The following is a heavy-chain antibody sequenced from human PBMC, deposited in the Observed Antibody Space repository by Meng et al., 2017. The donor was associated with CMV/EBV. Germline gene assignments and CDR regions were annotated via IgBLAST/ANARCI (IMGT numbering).Heavy chain of an antibody. CDR3: ARFQLPGPHNWFDT. J-gene: IGHJ5*02. CDR2: IIPILGIA. D-gene: IGHD2-2*01. CDR1: GGTFSSYT. Sequence: SVKVSCKASGGTFSSYTISWVRQAPGQGLEWMGGIIPILGIANYAQKFQGRVTITADKSTSTAYMELSSLRSEDTAVYYCARFQLPGPHNWFDTWGQGTLVTVSS. V-gene: IGHV1-69*10.